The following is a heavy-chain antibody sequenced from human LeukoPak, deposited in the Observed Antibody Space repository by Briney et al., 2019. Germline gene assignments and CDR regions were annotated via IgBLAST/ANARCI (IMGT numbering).Heavy chain of an antibody. CDR3: ARDQTKWEPLRRRDYYYMDV. Sequence: PGGSLRLSCAASGFTFSSYEMNWVRQAPGKGLEGVSYISSSSSTIYYADSVKGRFTISRDNAKNSLYLQMNSLRAEDTAVYYCARDQTKWEPLRRRDYYYMDVWGKGTTVTVSS. CDR1: GFTFSSYE. V-gene: IGHV3-48*01. CDR2: ISSSSSTI. J-gene: IGHJ6*03. D-gene: IGHD1-26*01.